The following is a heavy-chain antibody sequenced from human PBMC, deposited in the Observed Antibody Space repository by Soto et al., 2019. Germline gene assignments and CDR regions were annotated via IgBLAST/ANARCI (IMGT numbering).Heavy chain of an antibody. CDR2: ISWNSQSI. CDR1: GFTFDDYA. CDR3: AKAAGVRYLDS. J-gene: IGHJ5*01. D-gene: IGHD2-15*01. Sequence: EVQLVESGGGLVQPGTSLRLSCATSGFTFDDYAMHWVRQAPGKGLEWVSGISWNSQSIGYADSVKGRFTISRDYATESLFLRLSSLRPCDTAVYFCAKAAGVRYLDSWGQGTLVTVSS. V-gene: IGHV3-9*01.